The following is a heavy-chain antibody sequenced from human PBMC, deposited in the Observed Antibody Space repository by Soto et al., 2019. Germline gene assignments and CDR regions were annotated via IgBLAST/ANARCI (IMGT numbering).Heavy chain of an antibody. Sequence: GGSLRLACAASGVTFSSYDMHWVRQATGKGLEWVSAIGTAGDTYYPGSVKGRFTISRENAKNSLYLQMNSLRAEDTAVYYCARDFGGEGIAAAGIYYGMDVWGQGTTVTVSS. J-gene: IGHJ6*02. CDR1: GVTFSSYD. V-gene: IGHV3-13*01. D-gene: IGHD6-13*01. CDR2: IGTAGDT. CDR3: ARDFGGEGIAAAGIYYGMDV.